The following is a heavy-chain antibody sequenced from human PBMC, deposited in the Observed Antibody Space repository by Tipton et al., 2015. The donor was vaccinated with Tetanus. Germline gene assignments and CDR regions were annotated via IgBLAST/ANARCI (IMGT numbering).Heavy chain of an antibody. CDR1: GGSVRSGDYD. Sequence: TLSLTCTVSGGSVRSGDYDWNWIRQPPGKGLEWIGYVHYSGRTNKSPSLKSRVTLSIDKSKNQFSLRLTSVTAADTAVYFCVRGRGSGAQSFGFEHWGRGTQVTVSS. J-gene: IGHJ4*02. CDR3: VRGRGSGAQSFGFEH. D-gene: IGHD3-10*01. V-gene: IGHV4-61*08. CDR2: VHYSGRT.